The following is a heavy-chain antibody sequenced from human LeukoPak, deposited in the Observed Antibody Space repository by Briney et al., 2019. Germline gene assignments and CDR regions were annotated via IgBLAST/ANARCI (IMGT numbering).Heavy chain of an antibody. Sequence: GGSLRLSCAASGFTFSSYAMSWVRQAPGMGLEWVSVIYGGGTTYYGDSVKGRFAISRDNSKNTLYLQMNSLRAEDTAVYYCARALPFGGYYDYWGQGTLVTVSS. D-gene: IGHD3-22*01. J-gene: IGHJ4*02. CDR1: GFTFSSYA. CDR3: ARALPFGGYYDY. CDR2: IYGGGTT. V-gene: IGHV3-23*03.